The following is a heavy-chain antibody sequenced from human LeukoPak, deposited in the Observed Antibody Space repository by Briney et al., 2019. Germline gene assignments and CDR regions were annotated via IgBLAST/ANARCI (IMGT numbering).Heavy chain of an antibody. J-gene: IGHJ4*02. V-gene: IGHV1-8*03. Sequence: GASVKVSCKASGYTFTSYDINWVRQATGQGLEWMGWMNPNSGNTGYAQKFQGRVTITRNTSISTAYMELSSLRSEDTAVYYCARGLHFRLWDSRDYYPYWGQGTMVTLST. CDR3: ARGLHFRLWDSRDYYPY. CDR2: MNPNSGNT. D-gene: IGHD3-22*01. CDR1: GYTFTSYD.